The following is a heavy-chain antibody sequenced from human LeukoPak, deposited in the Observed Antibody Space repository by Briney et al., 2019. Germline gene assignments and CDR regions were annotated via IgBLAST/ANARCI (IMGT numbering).Heavy chain of an antibody. V-gene: IGHV1-18*01. CDR2: ISAYSGVT. J-gene: IGHJ4*02. CDR3: ARVSDGYLDY. D-gene: IGHD5-24*01. CDR1: GYTFTNYG. Sequence: ASVKVSCKASGYTFTNYGISWVRQAPGQGLEWMGWISAYSGVTNYAQKFQGRVTITADKSTSTAYMELSSLRSEDTAVYYCARVSDGYLDYWGQGTLVTVSS.